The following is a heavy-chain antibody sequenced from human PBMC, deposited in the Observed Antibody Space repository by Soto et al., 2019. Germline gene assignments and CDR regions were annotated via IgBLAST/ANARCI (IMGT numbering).Heavy chain of an antibody. CDR1: GLTFGSRA. J-gene: IGHJ4*02. Sequence: GGSLRLSCVASGLTFGSRAMSWVRQAPGGGLQWVSNITDTGGAAKYADSVRGRFVISRDNSKKTLYLQMTSSTADDSAMYYCAGGSTDSYPGSRIFDFWGRGTLVTVSS. V-gene: IGHV3-23*01. CDR2: ITDTGGAA. CDR3: AGGSTDSYPGSRIFDF. D-gene: IGHD3-10*01.